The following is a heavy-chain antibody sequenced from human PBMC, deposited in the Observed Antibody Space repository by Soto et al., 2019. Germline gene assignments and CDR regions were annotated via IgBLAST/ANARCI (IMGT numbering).Heavy chain of an antibody. CDR3: ARHNGYSRGWAYYSYYYGMDV. Sequence: QLQLQESGPGLVKPSETLSLTCTVSGGSISSSSYYWGWIRQPTGKGLEWIGSIYYSGSTYYNPSLKSRVTTSVDTSKNQFPLKLSAVTAADTAVYYCARHNGYSRGWAYYSYYYGMDVWGQGTTVTVSS. D-gene: IGHD6-19*01. CDR1: GGSISSSSYY. V-gene: IGHV4-39*01. CDR2: IYYSGST. J-gene: IGHJ6*02.